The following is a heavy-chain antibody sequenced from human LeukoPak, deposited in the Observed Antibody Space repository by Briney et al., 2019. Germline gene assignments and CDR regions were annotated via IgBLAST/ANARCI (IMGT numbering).Heavy chain of an antibody. CDR3: AKDAAGDFDY. D-gene: IGHD2-15*01. J-gene: IGHJ4*02. CDR1: GFNVSSNY. CDR2: ITSSSSPI. V-gene: IGHV3-48*02. Sequence: GGSLRLSCAASGFNVSSNYMSWVRQAPGRGLEWVSYITSSSSPIHYADSVKGRFTISRDNAKNSLYLQMNSLRDEDTAVYFCAKDAAGDFDYWGQGTLLTVSS.